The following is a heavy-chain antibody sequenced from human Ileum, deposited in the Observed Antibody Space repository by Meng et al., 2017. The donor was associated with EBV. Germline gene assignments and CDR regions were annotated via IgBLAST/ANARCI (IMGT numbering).Heavy chain of an antibody. CDR3: ARVAPSGYRYFDY. CDR1: GYTFTRYA. CDR2: INTNTGNP. D-gene: IGHD3-3*01. V-gene: IGHV7-4-1*02. Sequence: QLQLVQSGSELKQPXXSVKVSCKASGYTFTRYAMNWVRQAPGQGLEWMGWINTNTGNPTYAQGFTRRFVFSLDTSFRTAYLQISSLKAEDTAVYYCARVAPSGYRYFDYWGQGTRVTVSS. J-gene: IGHJ4*02.